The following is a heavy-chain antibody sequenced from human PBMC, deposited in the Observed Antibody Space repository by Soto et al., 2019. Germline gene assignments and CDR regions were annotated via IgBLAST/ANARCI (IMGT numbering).Heavy chain of an antibody. CDR1: GFIFSGSA. Sequence: EVQLVESGGGLVQPGGSLKLSCAASGFIFSGSAIHWVRQASGKGLEWVGRIRSRANNFATSSAASVKGRFTFSRDDSKHTAYLQMNTLKPEDTAVYYCARGQGAAIGDYYYHGMDVWGQGTTVTVSS. CDR2: IRSRANNFAT. J-gene: IGHJ6*02. D-gene: IGHD2-2*02. CDR3: ARGQGAAIGDYYYHGMDV. V-gene: IGHV3-73*02.